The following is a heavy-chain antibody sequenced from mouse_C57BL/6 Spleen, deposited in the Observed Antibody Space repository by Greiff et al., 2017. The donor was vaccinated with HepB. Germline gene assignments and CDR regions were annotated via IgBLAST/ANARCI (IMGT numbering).Heavy chain of an antibody. J-gene: IGHJ1*03. D-gene: IGHD1-1*01. CDR3: ASWGTTVLDV. Sequence: VQLQQPGAELVRPGSSVKLSCKASGYTFTSYWMHWVKQRPIQGLEWIGNIDPSDSETHYNQKFKDKATLTVDKSSSTAYMQLSSLTSEDSAVYYCASWGTTVLDVCGTGTTVTVSS. CDR2: IDPSDSET. CDR1: GYTFTSYW. V-gene: IGHV1-52*01.